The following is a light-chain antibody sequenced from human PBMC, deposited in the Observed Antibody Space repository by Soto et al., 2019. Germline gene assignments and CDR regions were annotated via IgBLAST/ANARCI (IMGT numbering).Light chain of an antibody. CDR1: QSISSY. CDR3: QQSYSTPRT. J-gene: IGKJ1*01. V-gene: IGKV1-39*01. Sequence: DIQMTRSPSSLSASVRDRVTITCRASQSISSYLNWYQQKPGKAPKLQIYAASSLQSGVPSMFSGSGSGTDFTLTVSSLQTEDFATYFCQQSYSTPRTFGQRTKVEVK. CDR2: AAS.